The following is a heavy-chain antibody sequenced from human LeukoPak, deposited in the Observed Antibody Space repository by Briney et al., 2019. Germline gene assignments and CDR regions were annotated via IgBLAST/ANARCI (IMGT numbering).Heavy chain of an antibody. CDR3: ASLVTKGLVDY. Sequence: PSETLSLTCTVSGGSISSSSYYWGWIRQPPGKGLEWIGSIYYSGSTYYNPSLKSRVTISVDTSKNQFSLKLSSVTAADTAVYYCASLVTKGLVDYWGQGTLVTVSS. V-gene: IGHV4-39*07. D-gene: IGHD6-19*01. CDR2: IYYSGST. CDR1: GGSISSSSYY. J-gene: IGHJ4*02.